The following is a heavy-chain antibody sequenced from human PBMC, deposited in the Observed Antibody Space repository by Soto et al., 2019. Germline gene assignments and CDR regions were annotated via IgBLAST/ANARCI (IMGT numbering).Heavy chain of an antibody. Sequence: SVKVACNASGGTFRGYAISWVRQAPGQGLEWMGGIIPIFGTANYAQKLQGRVTITADESTSTAYMELSSLRSEDTAVYYCATIFGVVSPGYYYYGMDVWGQGTTVPVSS. D-gene: IGHD3-3*01. V-gene: IGHV1-69*13. CDR3: ATIFGVVSPGYYYYGMDV. J-gene: IGHJ6*02. CDR1: GGTFRGYA. CDR2: IIPIFGTA.